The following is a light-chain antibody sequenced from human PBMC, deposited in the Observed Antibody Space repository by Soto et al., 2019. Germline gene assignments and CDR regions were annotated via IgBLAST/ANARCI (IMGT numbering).Light chain of an antibody. CDR2: AAS. J-gene: IGKJ1*01. Sequence: DIQMTQSTASLSASVGDRVTITCRASQGIIDYVAWFQQKPGQVPNLLIYAASTLVSGVPSRFSGSGSGTDFTLTISSLQPEDVATYYCQKYDTVPQTFGPGTKVEIK. V-gene: IGKV1-27*01. CDR1: QGIIDY. CDR3: QKYDTVPQT.